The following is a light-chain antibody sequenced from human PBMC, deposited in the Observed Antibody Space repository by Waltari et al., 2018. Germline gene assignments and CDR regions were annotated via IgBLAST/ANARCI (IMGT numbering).Light chain of an antibody. CDR2: GAS. J-gene: IGKJ2*01. Sequence: EIVMTQSPVTLPVSPGERGTLSCRARQSVSRYLAWYQQQPGQAPRLLIYGASTRATGIPARFSGSGSGTEFTLTISSLQSEDFAVYYCQQYDNWPSPFGQGTKLEIK. CDR1: QSVSRY. CDR3: QQYDNWPSP. V-gene: IGKV3-15*01.